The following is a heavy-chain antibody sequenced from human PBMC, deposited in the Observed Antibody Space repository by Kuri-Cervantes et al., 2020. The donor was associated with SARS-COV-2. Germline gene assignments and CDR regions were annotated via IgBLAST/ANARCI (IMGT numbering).Heavy chain of an antibody. D-gene: IGHD2-15*01. CDR2: IYHSGST. V-gene: IGHV4-38-2*01. Sequence: LRLSCAVSGYSLSRCYYWGWIRQPPGKGLEWIGSIYHSGSTYYNPSLKRRVTISVDTSKSQFSLKPSSVTAADTAVYYCARKVVVADYYYGMDVWGQGTTVTVSS. CDR1: GYSLSRCYY. J-gene: IGHJ6*02. CDR3: ARKVVVADYYYGMDV.